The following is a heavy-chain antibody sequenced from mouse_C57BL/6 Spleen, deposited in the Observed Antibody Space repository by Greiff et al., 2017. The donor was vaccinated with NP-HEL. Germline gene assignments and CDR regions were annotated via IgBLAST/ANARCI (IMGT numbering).Heavy chain of an antibody. Sequence: QVQLQQPGAELVKPGASVKMSCKASGYTFTSYWITWVTQRPGQGLEWIGDIYPGSGSTNYNEKFKSKATLTVDTSSSTAYMQLSSLTSEDSAVYYCARRGNYYGPYWYFDVWGTGTTVTVSS. CDR1: GYTFTSYW. J-gene: IGHJ1*03. D-gene: IGHD1-1*01. V-gene: IGHV1-55*01. CDR3: ARRGNYYGPYWYFDV. CDR2: IYPGSGST.